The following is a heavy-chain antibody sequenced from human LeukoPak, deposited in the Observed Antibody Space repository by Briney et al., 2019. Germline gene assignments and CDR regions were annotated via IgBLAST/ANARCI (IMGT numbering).Heavy chain of an antibody. D-gene: IGHD5-12*01. CDR3: ARRYSGYGNAFDI. CDR1: GGSISTYF. CDR2: IYSTGST. Sequence: SETLSLTCTVSGGSISTYFWSWIRQPAGKGLEWIGRIYSTGSTNYSPSLKSRVTISVDTSKNQFSLKLYSVTAADTAVYYCARRYSGYGNAFDIWGQGTMVTVSS. V-gene: IGHV4-4*07. J-gene: IGHJ3*02.